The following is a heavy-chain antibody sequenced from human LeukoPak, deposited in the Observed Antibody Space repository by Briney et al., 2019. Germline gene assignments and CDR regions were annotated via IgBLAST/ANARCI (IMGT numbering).Heavy chain of an antibody. Sequence: SETLSLTCTVSGGSISSSSYYWGWIRQPPGKGLEWIGSIYYSGGTYYNPSLKSRVTISVDTSKNQFSLKLSSVTAADTAVYYCARQGIAAAGRGIDYWGQGTLVTVSS. V-gene: IGHV4-39*01. CDR3: ARQGIAAAGRGIDY. CDR1: GGSISSSSYY. D-gene: IGHD6-13*01. J-gene: IGHJ4*02. CDR2: IYYSGGT.